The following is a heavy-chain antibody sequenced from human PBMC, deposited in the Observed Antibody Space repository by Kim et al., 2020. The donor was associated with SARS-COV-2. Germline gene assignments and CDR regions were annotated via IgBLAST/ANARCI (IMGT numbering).Heavy chain of an antibody. Sequence: GDSIKGRITIPRDNARAALSRQMNRLRAEDTAVYYCARVLTSGWSYFDYWGQGTLVTVSS. D-gene: IGHD6-19*01. CDR3: ARVLTSGWSYFDY. J-gene: IGHJ4*02. V-gene: IGHV3-21*01.